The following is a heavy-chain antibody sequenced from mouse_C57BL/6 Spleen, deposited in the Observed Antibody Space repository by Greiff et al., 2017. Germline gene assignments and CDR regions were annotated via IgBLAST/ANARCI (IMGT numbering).Heavy chain of an antibody. V-gene: IGHV2-5*01. CDR3: AMSSLYYFDY. CDR2: IWRGGST. J-gene: IGHJ2*01. Sequence: VELQASGPGLVQPSQSLSITCTVSGFSLTSYGVHWVRQSPGKGLEWLGVIWRGGSTDYNAAFMSRRSITKDNSQSQVFFKMNRLHADDTAIYYCAMSSLYYFDYWGQGTTLTVSS. CDR1: GFSLTSYG.